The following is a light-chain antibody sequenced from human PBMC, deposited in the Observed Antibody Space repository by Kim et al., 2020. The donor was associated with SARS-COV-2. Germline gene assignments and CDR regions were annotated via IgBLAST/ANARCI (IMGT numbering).Light chain of an antibody. J-gene: IGLJ2*01. Sequence: LAPGQTASIPCSGDKLGDKYACWYQQKPGQSPVLVIYQDSKRPSGIPERFSGSNSGNTATLTISGTQAMDEADYYCQAWDSSTVVFGGGTQLTVL. V-gene: IGLV3-1*01. CDR1: KLGDKY. CDR2: QDS. CDR3: QAWDSSTVV.